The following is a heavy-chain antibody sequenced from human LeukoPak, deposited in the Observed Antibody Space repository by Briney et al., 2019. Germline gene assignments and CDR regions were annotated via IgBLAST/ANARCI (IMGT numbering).Heavy chain of an antibody. J-gene: IGHJ4*02. CDR1: GFAFSNYA. CDR3: AKWGDYDVLTGYYDSDY. V-gene: IGHV3-23*01. Sequence: GGSLRLSCAASGFAFSNYAMSWVRQAPGKGLEWVSAVSGRDTSTYYTDSVKGRFTISRDNSKNTLYLQMNSLSAEDTAIYYCAKWGDYDVLTGYYDSDYWGQGTLVTVSS. D-gene: IGHD3-9*01. CDR2: VSGRDTST.